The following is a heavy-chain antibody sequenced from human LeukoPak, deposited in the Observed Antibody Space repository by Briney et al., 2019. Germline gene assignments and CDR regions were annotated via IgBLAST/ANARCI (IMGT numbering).Heavy chain of an antibody. V-gene: IGHV4-34*01. CDR1: GGSFSGYY. CDR2: INHSGST. D-gene: IGHD6-13*01. Sequence: SETLSLTCAVYGGSFSGYYWSWIRQPPGKGLEWIGEINHSGSTNYNPSLKSRVTISVDTSKNQFSLKLSSVTAADTAVYYCARERVAAGAWGQGTLVTVSS. CDR3: ARERVAAGA. J-gene: IGHJ5*02.